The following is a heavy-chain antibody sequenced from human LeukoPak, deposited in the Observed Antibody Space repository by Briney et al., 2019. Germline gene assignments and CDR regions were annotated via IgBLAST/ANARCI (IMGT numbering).Heavy chain of an antibody. V-gene: IGHV1-69*11. Sequence: GASVKVSCKASGGTFSTHPISWVRQAPGQGLEWMGKIIPILGTANYAQKFQGRVTITAEESTSTVYMDLSSLTSEDTAVYYCAREGFGEWEQLPFEHWGQGTLVSVSS. J-gene: IGHJ4*02. CDR1: GGTFSTHP. CDR2: IIPILGTA. D-gene: IGHD3-16*01. CDR3: AREGFGEWEQLPFEH.